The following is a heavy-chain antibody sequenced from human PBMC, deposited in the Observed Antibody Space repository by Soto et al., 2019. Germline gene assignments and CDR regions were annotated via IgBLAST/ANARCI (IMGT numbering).Heavy chain of an antibody. V-gene: IGHV3-23*01. D-gene: IGHD3-3*01. CDR1: GFTFNMFS. CDR3: AKDGGVRGYIDAFAI. CDR2: VSVTGGNT. Sequence: EVQLLESGGGLVQPGGSLRLSCAASGFTFNMFSMGWVRQAPGKGLEWVSTVSVTGGNTYYADSVRGRFTISRDNSKNTVYLQMNSLRAEDRAFYSCAKDGGVRGYIDAFAIWGQGTLVTVSS. J-gene: IGHJ3*02.